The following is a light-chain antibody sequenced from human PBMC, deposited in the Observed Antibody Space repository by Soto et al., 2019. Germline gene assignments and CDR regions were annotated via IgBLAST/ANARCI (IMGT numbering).Light chain of an antibody. CDR1: QSVSSN. CDR3: QQYYRLPWT. V-gene: IGKV3-15*01. J-gene: IGKJ1*01. CDR2: GAS. Sequence: EFVLTQSPGTLSLSPGERATLSCRASQSVSSNLAWYQQKPGQAPRLLIYGASTRATGIPARFSGSGSGTEFTLTISSLQSEDFAVYCCQQYYRLPWTFGQGTKVDIK.